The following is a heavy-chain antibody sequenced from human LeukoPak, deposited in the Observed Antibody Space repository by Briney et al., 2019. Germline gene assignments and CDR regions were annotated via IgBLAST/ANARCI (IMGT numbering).Heavy chain of an antibody. V-gene: IGHV1-3*01. CDR3: ARKPGLGKYYFDY. Sequence: ASVKVSCKASGYTFTSYAMHWVRQAPGQRLEWMGWINAGNGNTKYSQKFQGRVTITRDTSASTAYMELSSLRSEDTAVYYCARKPGLGKYYFDYWGQGTLVTVPS. J-gene: IGHJ4*02. CDR2: INAGNGNT. CDR1: GYTFTSYA. D-gene: IGHD1-1*01.